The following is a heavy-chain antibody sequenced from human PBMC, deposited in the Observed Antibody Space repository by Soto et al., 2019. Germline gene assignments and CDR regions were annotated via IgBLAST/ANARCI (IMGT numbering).Heavy chain of an antibody. J-gene: IGHJ3*02. CDR3: ARGHTYFGIRKGAFDI. CDR2: ISAYNGNT. V-gene: IGHV1-18*01. D-gene: IGHD1-20*01. CDR1: GYTFTSYG. Sequence: ASVKVSCKASGYTFTSYGISWVRQAPGQGLEWMGWISAYNGNTNYAQKLQGRVTMATDTSTSTAYMELRSLRSDDTAVYYCARGHTYFGIRKGAFDIWGQGTMVTVSS.